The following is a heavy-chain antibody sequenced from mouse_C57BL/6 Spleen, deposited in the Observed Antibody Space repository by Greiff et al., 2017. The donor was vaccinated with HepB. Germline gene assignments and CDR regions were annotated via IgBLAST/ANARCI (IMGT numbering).Heavy chain of an antibody. CDR1: GYTFTSYW. D-gene: IGHD2-4*01. CDR3: ARSHYDYDGAWFAY. Sequence: VKLMESGAELAKPGASVKLSCTASGYTFTSYWMHWVKQRPGQGLEWIGYITPSSGYTKYNQKFKDKATLTADKSSSTASMQLSSMTYEDSAVYYCARSHYDYDGAWFAYWGQGTLVTVSA. V-gene: IGHV1-7*01. CDR2: ITPSSGYT. J-gene: IGHJ3*01.